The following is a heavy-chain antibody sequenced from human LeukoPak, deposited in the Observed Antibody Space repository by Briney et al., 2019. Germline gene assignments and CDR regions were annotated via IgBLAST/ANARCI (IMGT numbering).Heavy chain of an antibody. CDR3: ARVSSSSSSYYYYYGMDV. D-gene: IGHD6-6*01. Sequence: SVKVSCKASGGTFSSYAISWVRQAPGQGLEWMGRIIPILGIANYAQKFQGRVTTTADKSTGTAYMELSSLRSEDTAVYYCARVSSSSSSYYYYYGMDVWGQGTTVTVSS. V-gene: IGHV1-69*04. CDR1: GGTFSSYA. J-gene: IGHJ6*02. CDR2: IIPILGIA.